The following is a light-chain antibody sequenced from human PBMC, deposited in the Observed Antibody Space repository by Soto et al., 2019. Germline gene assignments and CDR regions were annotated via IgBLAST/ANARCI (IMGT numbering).Light chain of an antibody. Sequence: DIQLTQSPSFLSASVGDRVTITCRASQGIGTYLAWYQQKLGKAPKLLIYAASALQTGVPSRFSGSGSGTEFTLTISSLQPEDSATYYCQQLNSYPLTFGPGTKVDIK. CDR2: AAS. J-gene: IGKJ3*01. V-gene: IGKV1-9*01. CDR3: QQLNSYPLT. CDR1: QGIGTY.